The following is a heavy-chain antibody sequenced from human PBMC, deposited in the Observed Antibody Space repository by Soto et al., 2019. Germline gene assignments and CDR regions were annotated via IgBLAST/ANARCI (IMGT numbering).Heavy chain of an antibody. CDR1: GFTVSGNY. CDR2: IYNGGGT. Sequence: EVQLVETGGGLIQPGGSLRLSCAASGFTVSGNYMSWVRQAPGKGLEWVSVIYNGGGTYYADSVKGRSTISRDTSKNTLYLQMNSLRAEDTAVYYCASTRGSSYDYWGQGTLVTVSS. D-gene: IGHD6-6*01. J-gene: IGHJ4*02. CDR3: ASTRGSSYDY. V-gene: IGHV3-53*02.